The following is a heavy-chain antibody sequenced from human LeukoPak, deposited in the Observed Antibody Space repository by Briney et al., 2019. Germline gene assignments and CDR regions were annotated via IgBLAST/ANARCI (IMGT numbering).Heavy chain of an antibody. J-gene: IGHJ3*02. D-gene: IGHD2-15*01. CDR2: IIPIFGTA. CDR1: GGTFSSYA. V-gene: IGHV1-69*06. CDR3: ARDPRVTVVAAADAFDI. Sequence: ASVKVSCKASGGTFSSYAISWVRQAPGQGLEWMGGIIPIFGTANYAQKFQGRVTITADKSTSTAYMELSSLRSEDTAVYYCARDPRVTVVAAADAFDIWGQGTMVTVSS.